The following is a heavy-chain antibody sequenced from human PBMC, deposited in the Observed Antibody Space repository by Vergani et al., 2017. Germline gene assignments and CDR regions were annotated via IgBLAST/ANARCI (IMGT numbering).Heavy chain of an antibody. V-gene: IGHV3-30*02. D-gene: IGHD3-16*01. J-gene: IGHJ4*02. CDR1: GFTLSSYD. CDR3: AKHFRGWGIDY. Sequence: QVQLVESGGGVVQRGGSLRLSCATSGFTLSSYDMQWIRQALGKGLEFVALIQFDGSNQYYADYVKGRFTLSRDFSKNTLYLQMNSLRTDDTATYYCAKHFRGWGIDYWGQGTQVIVSS. CDR2: IQFDGSNQ.